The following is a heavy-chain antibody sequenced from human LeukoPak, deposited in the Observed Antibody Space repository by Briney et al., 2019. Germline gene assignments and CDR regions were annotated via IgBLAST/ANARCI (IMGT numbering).Heavy chain of an antibody. V-gene: IGHV4-59*12. J-gene: IGHJ4*02. Sequence: PSETLSLTCTVSGGSISSYYWSWIRQPPGKGLEWIGYIYYSGSTNYNPSLKSRVTISVDTSKNQFSLKLSSVTAANTAVYYCARAALLTPFDYWGQGTLVTVSS. D-gene: IGHD4/OR15-4a*01. CDR3: ARAALLTPFDY. CDR2: IYYSGST. CDR1: GGSISSYY.